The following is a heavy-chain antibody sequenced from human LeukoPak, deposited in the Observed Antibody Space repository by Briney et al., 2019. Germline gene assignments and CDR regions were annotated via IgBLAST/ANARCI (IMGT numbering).Heavy chain of an antibody. CDR2: ISSSGSTI. D-gene: IGHD3-10*02. CDR3: AELGITMIGGV. Sequence: GGSLRLSCAASGFTFSDHYMDWVRLATGKGLEWVSYISSSGSTIYYADSVKGRFTISRDNAKNSLYLQMNSLRAEDTVVYYCAELGITMIGGVWGKGTTVTISS. V-gene: IGHV3-11*04. J-gene: IGHJ6*04. CDR1: GFTFSDHY.